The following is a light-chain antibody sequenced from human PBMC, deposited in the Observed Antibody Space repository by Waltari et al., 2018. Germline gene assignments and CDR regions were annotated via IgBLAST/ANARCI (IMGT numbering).Light chain of an antibody. V-gene: IGKV3-20*01. CDR3: QQYGSSRT. J-gene: IGKJ1*01. CDR1: QSVRSSY. Sequence: EIVLTQSPGTLSLSPGERATLPCRASQSVRSSYLAWYQQKPGQAPRLLIYGASSRATGIPDRFSGSGSGTDFTLTISRLEPEDFAVYYCQQYGSSRTFGQGTKVEIK. CDR2: GAS.